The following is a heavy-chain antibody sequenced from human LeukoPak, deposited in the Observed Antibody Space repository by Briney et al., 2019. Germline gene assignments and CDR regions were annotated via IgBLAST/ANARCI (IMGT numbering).Heavy chain of an antibody. D-gene: IGHD2-2*01. CDR3: ARVDQNWFAP. CDR1: GGTFSSYA. CDR2: IIPIFGTA. V-gene: IGHV1-69*13. J-gene: IGHJ5*02. Sequence: GASVKVSCKASGGTFSSYAISWVRQAPGQGLEWMGGIIPIFGTANYAQKFQGRVTITADESTSTAYMELSSLRSEETAVYYCARVDQNWFAPWGQGTLVTVSS.